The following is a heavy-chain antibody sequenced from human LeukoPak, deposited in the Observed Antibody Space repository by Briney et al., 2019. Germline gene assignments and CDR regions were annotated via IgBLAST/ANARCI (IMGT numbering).Heavy chain of an antibody. CDR1: GFTFSDYY. V-gene: IGHV3-11*01. J-gene: IGHJ6*03. CDR2: ISSSGSTI. D-gene: IGHD6-6*01. Sequence: GGSLRLSCAASGFTFSDYYMSWIRQAPGKGLEWVSYISSSGSTIYYADSVKGRFTISRDNAKDSLYLQMNSLRAEDTAVYYCARLRSSSFYYYYMDVWGKGTTVTVSS. CDR3: ARLRSSSFYYYYMDV.